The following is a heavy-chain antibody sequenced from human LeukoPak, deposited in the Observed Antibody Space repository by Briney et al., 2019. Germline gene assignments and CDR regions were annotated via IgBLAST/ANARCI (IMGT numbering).Heavy chain of an antibody. D-gene: IGHD3-10*01. CDR3: ARILSGSGSYGAFDI. J-gene: IGHJ3*02. CDR2: ISGGSSNI. Sequence: SGGSLRLSCATSGFTFSTFSMNWVRQAPGKGLEWVSYISGGSSNINYADSVKGRFTISRDNAKNSLYLQMNSLRDEDTAVYYCARILSGSGSYGAFDIWGQGTMVSVSS. CDR1: GFTFSTFS. V-gene: IGHV3-48*02.